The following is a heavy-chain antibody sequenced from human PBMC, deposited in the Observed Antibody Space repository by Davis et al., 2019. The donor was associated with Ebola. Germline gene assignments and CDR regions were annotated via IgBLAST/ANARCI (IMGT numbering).Heavy chain of an antibody. CDR1: GGSFSGYY. V-gene: IGHV4-34*01. CDR3: ARGGKHRNWFDP. CDR2: INHSGST. D-gene: IGHD1-14*01. Sequence: SETLSLSCGVYGGSFSGYYWSRIRTPPGKGLEWIGEINHSGSTNSNPSLKSRVTIAVDTSKNQFSLRLSSVTAADTAVYYCARGGKHRNWFDPWGQGTLVTVSS. J-gene: IGHJ5*02.